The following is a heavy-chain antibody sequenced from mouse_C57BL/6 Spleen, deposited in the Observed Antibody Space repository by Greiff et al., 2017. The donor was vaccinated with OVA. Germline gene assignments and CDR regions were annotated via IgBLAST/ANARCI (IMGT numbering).Heavy chain of an antibody. CDR2: ISSGSSTI. J-gene: IGHJ4*01. CDR1: GFTFSDYG. D-gene: IGHD2-10*02. CDR3: ARILGYYAMDY. Sequence: EVQVVESGGGLVKPGGSLKLSCAASGFTFSDYGMHWVRQAPEKGLEWVAYISSGSSTIYYADTVKGRCTIARDNAKNTLCLQMTSLRSEDTAMYDCARILGYYAMDYWGQGTSVTVSS. V-gene: IGHV5-17*01.